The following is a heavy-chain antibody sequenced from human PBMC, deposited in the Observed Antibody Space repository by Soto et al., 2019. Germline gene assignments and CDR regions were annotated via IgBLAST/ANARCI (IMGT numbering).Heavy chain of an antibody. V-gene: IGHV3-15*01. CDR1: GFTFSNAW. Sequence: GGSLRLSCAASGFTFSNAWMSWVRQAPGKGLEWVGRIKSKTDGGTTDYAAPVKGRVTITRDDSKNTLYLKMKRLKTGDNDVYYCSSVPDWVHDAFDIWGQGTMVTVSS. D-gene: IGHD1-1*01. CDR3: SSVPDWVHDAFDI. J-gene: IGHJ3*02. CDR2: IKSKTDGGTT.